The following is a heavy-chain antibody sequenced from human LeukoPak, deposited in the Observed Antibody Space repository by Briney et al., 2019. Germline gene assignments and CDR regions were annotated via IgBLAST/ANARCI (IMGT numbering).Heavy chain of an antibody. CDR1: GFTFDGYA. CDR3: AKAGSLSDDIYCSGGACYPGDPFDI. V-gene: IGHV3-9*01. J-gene: IGHJ3*02. Sequence: GRSLRLSCAASGFTFDGYAMHWVRQAPGKGLEWVSGITWNSGNIGYADSVKGRFTISRDNAKNSLYLQMHSLRAEDTALYYCAKAGSLSDDIYCSGGACYPGDPFDIWGQGTMVTVSS. CDR2: ITWNSGNI. D-gene: IGHD2-15*01.